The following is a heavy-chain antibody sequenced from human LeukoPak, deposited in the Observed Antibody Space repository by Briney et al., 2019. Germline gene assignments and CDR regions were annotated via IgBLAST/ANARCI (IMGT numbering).Heavy chain of an antibody. D-gene: IGHD6-19*01. Sequence: ASVKVSCKASGYTFTGYYMHWVRQAPGQGLEWMGWINPNSGGANYAQKFQGRVTMTRDTSISTAYMELSRLRSDDTAVYYCARVRRIAVAVDYWGQGTLVTVSS. J-gene: IGHJ4*02. V-gene: IGHV1-2*02. CDR2: INPNSGGA. CDR1: GYTFTGYY. CDR3: ARVRRIAVAVDY.